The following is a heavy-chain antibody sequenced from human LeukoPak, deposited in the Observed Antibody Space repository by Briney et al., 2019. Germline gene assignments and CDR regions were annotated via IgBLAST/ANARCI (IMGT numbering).Heavy chain of an antibody. CDR3: ARSGSSGLFDY. J-gene: IGHJ4*02. CDR1: GGTFSSYA. V-gene: IGHV1-69*04. Sequence: VASVKVSCKASGGTFSSYAISWVRQAPGQGLEWMGRIIPILGIANYAQKFQGRVTITADKSTSTAYMELSSLRSEDTAVYYCARSGSSGLFDYWGQGTLVTVSS. D-gene: IGHD3-22*01. CDR2: IIPILGIA.